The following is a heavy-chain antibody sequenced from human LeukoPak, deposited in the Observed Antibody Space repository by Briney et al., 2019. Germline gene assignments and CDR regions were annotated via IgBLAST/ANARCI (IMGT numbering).Heavy chain of an antibody. CDR1: GFTVSTNY. V-gene: IGHV3-66*01. J-gene: IGHJ4*02. Sequence: PGGSLRLSCAASGFTVSTNYMSWVRQAPGKGLEWISLIYSGGGTYYADSVKGRFTISRDSSRNTLYLQMNSLRVEDTAVYYCARGFRWVTTWAYFDYWRQGALATVSS. D-gene: IGHD4-17*01. CDR2: IYSGGGT. CDR3: ARGFRWVTTWAYFDY.